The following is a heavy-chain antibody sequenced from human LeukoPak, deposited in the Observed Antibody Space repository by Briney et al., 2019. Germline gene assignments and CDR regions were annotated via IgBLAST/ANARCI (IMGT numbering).Heavy chain of an antibody. V-gene: IGHV1-46*01. D-gene: IGHD4-17*01. CDR3: ARDYSGDGDYAVEPDY. CDR2: INPSGGST. Sequence: ASVKVSCKASGYTFTSYYMHWVRQAPGQGLEWMGIINPSGGSTSYAQKFQGRVTMTRDTSTSTVYMELSSLRSEDTAVYYCARDYSGDGDYAVEPDYWGQGTLVTVSS. J-gene: IGHJ4*02. CDR1: GYTFTSYY.